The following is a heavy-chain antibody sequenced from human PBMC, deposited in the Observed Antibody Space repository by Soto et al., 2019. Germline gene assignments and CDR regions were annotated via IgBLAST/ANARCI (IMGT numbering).Heavy chain of an antibody. Sequence: ASVKVSCKVSGYTLTELSMHWVRQAPGKGLEWMGGFDPEDGETIYAQKFHGRVTMTEDTSTDTAYMELSSLRSEDTAVYYCATIFGRVGACSSCCGIDVWGQGTTVTVSS. CDR1: GYTLTELS. D-gene: IGHD1-26*01. J-gene: IGHJ6*02. CDR3: ATIFGRVGACSSCCGIDV. CDR2: FDPEDGET. V-gene: IGHV1-24*01.